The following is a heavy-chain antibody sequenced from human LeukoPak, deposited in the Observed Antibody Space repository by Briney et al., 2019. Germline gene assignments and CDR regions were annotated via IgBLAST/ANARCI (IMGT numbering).Heavy chain of an antibody. J-gene: IGHJ6*02. D-gene: IGHD3-3*01. CDR2: IYSNGNT. CDR3: ARFLEWFDYYYGMDV. Sequence: SETLSLTCTVSGNSISNHYWSWIRQPPGKELEWIGYIYSNGNTNYNPSLKSRVTISIDTSKGQFSLSLTSVSAADTAVYYCARFLEWFDYYYGMDVWGQGTTVTVSS. CDR1: GNSISNHY. V-gene: IGHV4-59*11.